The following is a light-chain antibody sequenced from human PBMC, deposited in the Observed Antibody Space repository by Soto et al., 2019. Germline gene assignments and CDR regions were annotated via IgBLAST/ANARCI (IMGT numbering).Light chain of an antibody. J-gene: IGLJ2*01. CDR3: AAWDGSLHHIL. CDR2: GDN. V-gene: IGLV1-44*01. Sequence: QSVLTQPHSASGTPGQRGTISCSGSSSNMGSNSVNWYQQLPGTAPKLLIYGDNQRPSGVPDRFSGSKSGTSASLAITVLQSEDEADYYCAAWDGSLHHILFGGGTKLTVL. CDR1: SSNMGSNS.